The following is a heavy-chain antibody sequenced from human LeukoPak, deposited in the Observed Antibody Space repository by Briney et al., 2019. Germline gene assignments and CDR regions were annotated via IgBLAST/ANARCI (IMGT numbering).Heavy chain of an antibody. CDR1: GGTFSSYA. J-gene: IGHJ4*02. Sequence: SVKVSCKASGGTFSSYAISWVRQAPGQGLEWMGGIIPIFGTANYAQKFQGRVTITADKSTSTAYMELSSLRSEDTAVYYCAKDSRAGYCSGGSCYLSGSFDYWGQGTLVTVSS. D-gene: IGHD2-15*01. CDR2: IIPIFGTA. V-gene: IGHV1-69*06. CDR3: AKDSRAGYCSGGSCYLSGSFDY.